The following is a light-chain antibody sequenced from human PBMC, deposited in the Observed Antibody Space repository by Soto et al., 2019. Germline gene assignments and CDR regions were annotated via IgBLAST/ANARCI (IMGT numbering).Light chain of an antibody. V-gene: IGLV2-14*01. Sequence: QSALTQPASVSGSPGQSIAISCTGSSIGIGIYKYVSWYQQHPGKVPKLIIDEVTNRPSGVSNRFSGSKSGNTASLTISGLQAEDEADYYCSSYTTSSTRVFGPGTKVTVL. J-gene: IGLJ1*01. CDR3: SSYTTSSTRV. CDR2: EVT. CDR1: SIGIGIYKY.